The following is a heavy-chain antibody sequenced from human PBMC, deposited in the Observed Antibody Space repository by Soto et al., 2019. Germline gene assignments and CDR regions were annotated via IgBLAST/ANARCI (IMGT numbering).Heavy chain of an antibody. CDR3: ARDQGIYSSSWFYYYGIDV. D-gene: IGHD6-13*01. CDR2: ISAYNGNT. V-gene: IGHV1-18*01. Sequence: ASVTVSCKASGYTFTRYGISWVRQAPGQGVEWMGWISAYNGNTNYAQQPQGRVTMTTDTSTSTAYMELRSLRSDDTAVYYCARDQGIYSSSWFYYYGIDVWGQGTTVNVSS. J-gene: IGHJ6*02. CDR1: GYTFTRYG.